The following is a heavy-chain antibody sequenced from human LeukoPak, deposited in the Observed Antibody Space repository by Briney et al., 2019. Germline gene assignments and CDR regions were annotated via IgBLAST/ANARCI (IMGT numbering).Heavy chain of an antibody. CDR2: IWYDGSKT. D-gene: IGHD5-18*01. J-gene: IGHJ4*02. CDR1: GFIFSSYG. Sequence: GGSLRLSCAASGFIFSSYGMHWVRQAPGKGLEWVALIWYDGSKTYYADSVKGRFTISRDNSKNTLYLQMNSLRAEDTAVYYCARGGRGYSYGYLDYWGQGTLVTVSS. CDR3: ARGGRGYSYGYLDY. V-gene: IGHV3-33*01.